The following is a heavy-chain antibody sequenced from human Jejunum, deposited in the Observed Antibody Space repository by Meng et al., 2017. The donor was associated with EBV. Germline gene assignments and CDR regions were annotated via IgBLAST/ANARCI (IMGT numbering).Heavy chain of an antibody. CDR3: ARVVDYYERSGYPDF. CDR1: GGFVSTASDY. J-gene: IGHJ4*02. V-gene: IGHV4-61*01. Sequence: QGDPEGWGTRLVVPADSLLLTCIGSGGFVSTASDYWSWIRQAPGKGLELIGYIYYSGNTNYNPFLKSRATITVDTSKNQLSLKLSSVTAADTAVYYCARVVDYYERSGYPDFWGQGTLVTVSS. CDR2: IYYSGNT. D-gene: IGHD3-22*01.